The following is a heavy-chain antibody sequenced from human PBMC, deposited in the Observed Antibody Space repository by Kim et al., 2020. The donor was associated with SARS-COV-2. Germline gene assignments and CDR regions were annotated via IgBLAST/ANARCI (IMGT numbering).Heavy chain of an antibody. J-gene: IGHJ4*02. CDR1: GGSISSSSYY. CDR3: ARSGILTGYYSTGFDY. V-gene: IGHV4-39*01. CDR2: IYYSGST. D-gene: IGHD3-9*01. Sequence: SETLSLTCTVSGGSISSSSYYWGWIREPPGKGLEWIGSIYYSGSTYDNPSLKSRVTISVDTSKNQFSLKLSSVTAADTAVYYCARSGILTGYYSTGFDYWGQGTLVTVSS.